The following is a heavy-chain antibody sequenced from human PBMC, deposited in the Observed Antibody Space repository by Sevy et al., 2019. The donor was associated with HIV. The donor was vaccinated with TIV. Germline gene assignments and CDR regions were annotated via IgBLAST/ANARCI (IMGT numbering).Heavy chain of an antibody. Sequence: GGSLRLSCAASGFTFSSYAMSWVRQAPGKGLEWVSAISGSGGSTYYGDSVKGRFTISRDNSKNTLYLQMNSLRAEDTAVYYCAKDRYIVVVPAATEAFDYWGQGTLVTVSS. CDR2: ISGSGGST. D-gene: IGHD2-2*01. J-gene: IGHJ4*02. CDR3: AKDRYIVVVPAATEAFDY. V-gene: IGHV3-23*01. CDR1: GFTFSSYA.